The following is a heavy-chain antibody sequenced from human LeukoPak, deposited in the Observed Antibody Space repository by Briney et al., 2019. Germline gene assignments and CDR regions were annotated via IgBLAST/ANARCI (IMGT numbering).Heavy chain of an antibody. D-gene: IGHD3-16*01. V-gene: IGHV4-4*07. CDR1: GGSISTYY. CDR2: IYTSGST. Sequence: SETLSLTCTVSGGSISTYYWSWIRQPAGKGLEWIGRIYTSGSTNYNPSLKSRVTISVDTSKNQFSLKLSSVTAADTAVYYCASASAGGGAFDIWGQGTIVTVSS. J-gene: IGHJ3*02. CDR3: ASASAGGGAFDI.